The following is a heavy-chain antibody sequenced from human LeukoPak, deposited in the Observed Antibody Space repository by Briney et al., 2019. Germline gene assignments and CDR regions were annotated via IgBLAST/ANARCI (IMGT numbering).Heavy chain of an antibody. Sequence: GGSLRLSCAASGFTFSSYSMNWVRQAPGKGLEWVSSISSSSSYIYYADSVKGRFTISRDNAKNSLYLQMNSLRAEDTAVYYCARDPGGSWSYYYYYYMDVWGKGTTVTVSS. CDR1: GFTFSSYS. J-gene: IGHJ6*03. CDR2: ISSSSSYI. V-gene: IGHV3-21*01. D-gene: IGHD6-13*01. CDR3: ARDPGGSWSYYYYYYMDV.